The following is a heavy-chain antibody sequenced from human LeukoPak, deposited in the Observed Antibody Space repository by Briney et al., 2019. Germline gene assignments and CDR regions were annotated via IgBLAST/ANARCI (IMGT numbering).Heavy chain of an antibody. CDR3: ARSSRIAATKRFTTGTAFDI. D-gene: IGHD6-6*01. Sequence: GGSLRLSCAASGFTFSSYAMSWVRQAPGKGLEWVSTISGSGDSTYYADSVKGRFTIPRDNSKNTLYLQMNSLRAEDTAVYYCARSSRIAATKRFTTGTAFDIWGQGTMVTVSS. J-gene: IGHJ3*02. V-gene: IGHV3-23*01. CDR1: GFTFSSYA. CDR2: ISGSGDST.